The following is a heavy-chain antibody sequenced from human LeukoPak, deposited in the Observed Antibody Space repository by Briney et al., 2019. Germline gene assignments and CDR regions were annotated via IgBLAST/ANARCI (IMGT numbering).Heavy chain of an antibody. D-gene: IGHD2-21*01. V-gene: IGHV1-69*05. CDR3: ASSKVVVIAMFDY. Sequence: SVKVSCKASGGTFSSYAISWVRQAPGQGLEWMGGIIPIFGTANYAQKFQGRVTITTAESTSTAYMELSSLRSEDTAVYYCASSKVVVIAMFDYWGQGTLVTVSS. CDR2: IIPIFGTA. J-gene: IGHJ4*02. CDR1: GGTFSSYA.